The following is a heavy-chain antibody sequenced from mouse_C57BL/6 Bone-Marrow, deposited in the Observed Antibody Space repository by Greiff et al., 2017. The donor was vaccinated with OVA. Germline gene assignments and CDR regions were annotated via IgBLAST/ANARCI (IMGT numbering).Heavy chain of an antibody. CDR1: GFSLTSYG. CDR3: AVYYGSSPHWYFDV. V-gene: IGHV2-5*01. Sequence: VHLVESGPGLVQPSQSLSITCTVSGFSLTSYGVHWVRQSPGKGLEWLGVIWRGGSTDYNAAFMSRLSITKDNSKSQVFFKMNSLQADDTAIYYCAVYYGSSPHWYFDVWGTGTTVTVSS. J-gene: IGHJ1*03. D-gene: IGHD1-1*01. CDR2: IWRGGST.